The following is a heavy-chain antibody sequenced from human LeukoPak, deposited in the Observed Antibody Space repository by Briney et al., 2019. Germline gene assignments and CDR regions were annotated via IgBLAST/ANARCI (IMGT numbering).Heavy chain of an antibody. J-gene: IGHJ4*02. D-gene: IGHD4-17*01. V-gene: IGHV3-48*03. CDR3: ASEALTETTFGPYDY. Sequence: PGGSLRLSCVGARLTFSAYEMNWDRQAPGKGLEWVSYISSSVSTKYYADSLMGRFTLSRDNATKSLYVQMNRLRAEGTAVYYCASEALTETTFGPYDYWGQGTLVTVSS. CDR1: RLTFSAYE. CDR2: ISSSVSTK.